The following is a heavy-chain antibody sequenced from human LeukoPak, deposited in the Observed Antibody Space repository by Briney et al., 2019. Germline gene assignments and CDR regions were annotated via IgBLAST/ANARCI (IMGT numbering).Heavy chain of an antibody. Sequence: SETLSLTCAVYGGSFSGYYWSWIRQPPGKGLEWIGEINHSGSTNYNPSLRSRDTISVDTSKNQFSLKLSSVTAADTAVYYCARARYSYGYVFDYWGQGTLVTVSS. J-gene: IGHJ4*02. CDR1: GGSFSGYY. D-gene: IGHD5-18*01. CDR3: ARARYSYGYVFDY. CDR2: INHSGST. V-gene: IGHV4-34*01.